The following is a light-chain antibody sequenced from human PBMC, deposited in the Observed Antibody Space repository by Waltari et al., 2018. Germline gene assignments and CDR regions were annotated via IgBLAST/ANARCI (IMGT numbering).Light chain of an antibody. CDR2: VNSDGSH. CDR1: SGHSTNV. Sequence: QLVLTQSPSASASLGASVKLTCTLSSGHSTNVIAWLQKRPEEGPRYLMKVNSDGSHNKGDEIPDRFSGSSAGAGRYLTISSLQSEDEADYYCQTGGHGTWVFGGGTKLTVL. J-gene: IGLJ3*02. CDR3: QTGGHGTWV. V-gene: IGLV4-69*01.